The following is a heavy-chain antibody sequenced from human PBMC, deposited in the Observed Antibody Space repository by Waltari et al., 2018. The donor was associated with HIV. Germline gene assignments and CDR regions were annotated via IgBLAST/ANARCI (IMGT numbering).Heavy chain of an antibody. CDR3: ARDAPVVRGVIIAYFDY. V-gene: IGHV3-48*04. CDR1: GFTFSSYS. D-gene: IGHD3-10*01. Sequence: EVQLVESGGGLVQPGGSLRLSCAASGFTFSSYSMNWVRQAPGKGLEWVSYISSSSSTIYDADSVKGRFTISRDNAKNSLYLKRNSLRAEDTAVYYCARDAPVVRGVIIAYFDYWGQGTLVTVSS. J-gene: IGHJ4*02. CDR2: ISSSSSTI.